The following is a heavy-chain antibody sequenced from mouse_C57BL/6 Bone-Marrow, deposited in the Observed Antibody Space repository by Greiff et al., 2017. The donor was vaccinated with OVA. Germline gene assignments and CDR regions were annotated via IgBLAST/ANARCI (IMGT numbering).Heavy chain of an antibody. CDR3: ARYERLQAWFAY. CDR2: IRNKANGYTT. D-gene: IGHD2-4*01. V-gene: IGHV7-3*01. CDR1: GFTFTDYY. Sequence: EVMLVESGGGLVQPGGSLSLSCAASGFTFTDYYMSWVRQPPGKALEWLGFIRNKANGYTTEYSASVKGRFTISRDNSQSILYLQMNALRAEDSATYYCARYERLQAWFAYWGQGTLVTVSA. J-gene: IGHJ3*01.